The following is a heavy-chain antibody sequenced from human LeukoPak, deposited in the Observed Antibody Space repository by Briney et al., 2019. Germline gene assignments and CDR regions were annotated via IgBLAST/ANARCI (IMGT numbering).Heavy chain of an antibody. CDR3: ARWASIGYYDSSGYYPYYFDY. CDR1: GYTFTSYG. D-gene: IGHD3-22*01. V-gene: IGHV1-18*01. Sequence: GASVKVSCKASGYTFTSYGISWVRQAPGQGLEWIGCISAYNGNTNYAQKRQGRVTMTTDTSTSTAYMELRSLRSDDTAVYYCARWASIGYYDSSGYYPYYFDYWGQGTLVTVSS. CDR2: ISAYNGNT. J-gene: IGHJ4*02.